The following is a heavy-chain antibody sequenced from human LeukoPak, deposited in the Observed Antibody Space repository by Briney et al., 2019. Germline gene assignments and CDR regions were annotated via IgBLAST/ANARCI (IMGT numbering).Heavy chain of an antibody. CDR3: AKDQNYDSSGYPDY. CDR1: GFTFSSYA. Sequence: GGSLRLSCAASGFTFSSYAMSWVRQAPGKGLEWVSAISGSGGSTYCADSVKGRFTISRDNSKNTLYLQMNSLRAEDTAVYYCAKDQNYDSSGYPDYWGQGTLVTVSS. D-gene: IGHD3-22*01. J-gene: IGHJ4*02. V-gene: IGHV3-23*01. CDR2: ISGSGGST.